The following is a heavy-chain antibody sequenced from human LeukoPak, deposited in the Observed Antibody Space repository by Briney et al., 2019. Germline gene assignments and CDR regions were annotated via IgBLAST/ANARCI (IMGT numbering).Heavy chain of an antibody. Sequence: RGSLTLSCAASGFTFSSYSMNWVRQAPGKGLEWVSSINSSSSYIYYADSVKGRFPISRDNAKNSLYLQMNRLRADDPGVYYCWRVSLRDAFYIWGRGTMVTVSS. V-gene: IGHV3-21*04. CDR1: GFTFSSYS. CDR3: WRVSLRDAFYI. CDR2: INSSSSYI. J-gene: IGHJ3*02.